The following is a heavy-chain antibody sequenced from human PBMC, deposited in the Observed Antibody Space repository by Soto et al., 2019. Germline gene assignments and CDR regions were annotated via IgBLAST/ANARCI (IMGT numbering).Heavy chain of an antibody. J-gene: IGHJ2*01. CDR3: AKSTVGWYFDL. D-gene: IGHD4-17*01. Sequence: EVQLLESGGGLVQPGGSLRLSCAASGFTFSSYAMNWVRQAPGKGLEWVSVISGSGGSTYYADSVKGRFTISRDNPKNSLDLQMNSLRAGDTAVYYCAKSTVGWYFDLWGRGTLVTVSS. CDR2: ISGSGGST. CDR1: GFTFSSYA. V-gene: IGHV3-23*01.